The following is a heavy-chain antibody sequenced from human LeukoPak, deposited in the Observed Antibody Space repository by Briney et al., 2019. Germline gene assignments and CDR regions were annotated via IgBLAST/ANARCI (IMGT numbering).Heavy chain of an antibody. J-gene: IGHJ1*01. D-gene: IGHD6-25*01. CDR2: IHHSGNRFESGST. V-gene: IGHV4-38-2*02. CDR3: ARNASSGLFND. CDR1: GHSIINTYY. Sequence: SETLSLTCTVSGHSIINTYYWGGIRQSPGKGLEWIGSIHHSGNRFESGSTHYNPSLRSRVTVSADTSKNQFSLTLRSVTAADTAVYFCARNASSGLFNDWGQGTLVTVSS.